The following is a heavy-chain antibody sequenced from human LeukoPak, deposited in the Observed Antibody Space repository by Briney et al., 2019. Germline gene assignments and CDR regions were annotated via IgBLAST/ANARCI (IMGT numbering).Heavy chain of an antibody. Sequence: PGGSLRLSCAASGFTFSSYTMNWVRQAPGKGLEWVSSISRSSSYIYYADSVKGRFTISRDNAKNSLYLQMNSLRAEDTAVYYCAGSYSSSQNDYWGQGTLVTVSS. CDR2: ISRSSSYI. D-gene: IGHD6-6*01. V-gene: IGHV3-21*01. J-gene: IGHJ4*02. CDR3: AGSYSSSQNDY. CDR1: GFTFSSYT.